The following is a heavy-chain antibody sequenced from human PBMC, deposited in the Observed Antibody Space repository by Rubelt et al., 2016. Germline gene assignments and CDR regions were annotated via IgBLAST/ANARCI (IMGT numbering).Heavy chain of an antibody. Sequence: QVQLQQWGAGLLKPSETLSLTCAVYGGSFSGYYWSWIRQPPGKGLEWIGEINHSGSTNYNPSLKSRVTNAVDTSKNHFSRKVSFVNAADTAVYYCARGLARAAAAPRRLWFDPWGQGTLVTVSS. CDR1: GGSFSGYY. CDR2: INHSGST. V-gene: IGHV4-34*01. J-gene: IGHJ5*02. D-gene: IGHD6-13*01. CDR3: ARGLARAAAAPRRLWFDP.